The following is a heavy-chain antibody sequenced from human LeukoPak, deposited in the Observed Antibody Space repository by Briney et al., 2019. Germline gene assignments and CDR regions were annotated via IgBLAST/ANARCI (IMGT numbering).Heavy chain of an antibody. D-gene: IGHD3-16*02. CDR3: ARTTIYDYVWGSYRSSIDY. CDR2: INPNSGGT. Sequence: ASVKLSCKASGYTFTGYYMHWVRQAPGQGLEWMGWINPNSGGTNYAQKFQGRVTMTRDTSISTAYMELSRLRSDDTAVYYCARTTIYDYVWGSYRSSIDYWGQGTLVTVSS. J-gene: IGHJ4*02. CDR1: GYTFTGYY. V-gene: IGHV1-2*02.